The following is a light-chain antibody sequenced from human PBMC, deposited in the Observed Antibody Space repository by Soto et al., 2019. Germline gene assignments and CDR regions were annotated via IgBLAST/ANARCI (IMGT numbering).Light chain of an antibody. Sequence: EIVMTQSPATLSVSPGEGATLSCRASQSVSSKLAWYQQKPGQAPRLLIYGASTRATGIPARFSGSGSGTEFTLIISSLQSEDSAVYYCQQYGDSPLFGPGTKVDIK. CDR1: QSVSSK. J-gene: IGKJ3*01. CDR2: GAS. CDR3: QQYGDSPL. V-gene: IGKV3-15*01.